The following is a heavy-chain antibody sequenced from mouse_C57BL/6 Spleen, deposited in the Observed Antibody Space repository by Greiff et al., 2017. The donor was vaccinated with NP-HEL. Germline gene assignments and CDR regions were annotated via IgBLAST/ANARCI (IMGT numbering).Heavy chain of an antibody. CDR2: INYDGSST. Sequence: EVQLVESEGGLVQPGSSMKLSCTASGFTFSDYYMAWVRQVPEKGLEWVANINYDGSSTYYLDSLKSRFIISRDNAKNILYLQMSSLKSEDTATYYCAREDSSGYVGYWGQGTTLTVSS. J-gene: IGHJ2*01. D-gene: IGHD3-2*02. CDR3: AREDSSGYVGY. V-gene: IGHV5-16*01. CDR1: GFTFSDYY.